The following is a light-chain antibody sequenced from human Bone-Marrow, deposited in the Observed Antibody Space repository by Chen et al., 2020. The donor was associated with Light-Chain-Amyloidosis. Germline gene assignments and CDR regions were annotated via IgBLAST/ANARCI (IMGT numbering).Light chain of an antibody. J-gene: IGLJ3*02. CDR2: DVI. Sequence: QSALTQPASVSGSPGQSITFPCTGARIDVSWDQQHPDKAPKRVIYDVINRPSGVSSRFSGSKSGNTASLTISGLQCEDEADYFCSSSATRNTWVFGGGTKLTVL. V-gene: IGLV2-14*03. CDR3: SSSATRNTWV. CDR1: RIDV.